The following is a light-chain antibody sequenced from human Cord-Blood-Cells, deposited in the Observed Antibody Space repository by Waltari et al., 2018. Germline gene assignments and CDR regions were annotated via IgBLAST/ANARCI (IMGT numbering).Light chain of an antibody. CDR3: QQYNNWPPWP. CDR1: QRVSSN. Sequence: EIVMTHSPPTMSMSTRERPTLSCRARQRVSSNLAWYQQKPGQAPRPLLYGASTRATGIPARLSGSGSGTEFTLTISSLQSEDFAVYYCQQYNNWPPWPFGQGTKVEIK. J-gene: IGKJ1*01. V-gene: IGKV3-15*01. CDR2: GAS.